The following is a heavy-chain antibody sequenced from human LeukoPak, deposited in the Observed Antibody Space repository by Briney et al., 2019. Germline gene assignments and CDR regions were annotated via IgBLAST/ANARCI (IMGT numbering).Heavy chain of an antibody. V-gene: IGHV3-23*01. CDR2: ISGSGGST. CDR3: ASYDSRRRLDY. D-gene: IGHD3-22*01. Sequence: GGSLRLSCAASGFTFSSYAMSWVRQAPGEGLEWVSAISGSGGSTYYADSVKGRFTISRDNSKNTLYLQMNSLRAEDTAVYYCASYDSRRRLDYWGQGTLVTVSS. CDR1: GFTFSSYA. J-gene: IGHJ4*02.